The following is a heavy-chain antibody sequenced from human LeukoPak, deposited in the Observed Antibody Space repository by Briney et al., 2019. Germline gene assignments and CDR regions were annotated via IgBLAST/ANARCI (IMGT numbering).Heavy chain of an antibody. V-gene: IGHV3-23*01. CDR1: GFTFSSYA. J-gene: IGHJ4*02. CDR2: ISGSGGST. Sequence: GGSLRLSCATSGFTFSSYAVGWVRQAPGKGLEWVSSISGSGGSTYYADSVKGRFTISRDNSKNTLYLQMNSLRAEDTAVYYCAKDEDLRGSPTARFDYWGQGTLVTVSS. CDR3: AKDEDLRGSPTARFDY. D-gene: IGHD4-11*01.